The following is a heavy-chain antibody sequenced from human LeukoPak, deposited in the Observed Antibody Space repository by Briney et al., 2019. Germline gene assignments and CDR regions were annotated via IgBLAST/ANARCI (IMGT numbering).Heavy chain of an antibody. Sequence: SETLSLTCTVSGGSISSGSYYWSWIRQPAGKGLEWIGRIYTSGSTNYNPSLKSRVTISVDTSKNQFSLKLSSVTAADTAVYYCARGLFNLVRTERHAFDIWGQGTMVTVSS. J-gene: IGHJ3*02. CDR1: GGSISSGSYY. D-gene: IGHD3-10*01. V-gene: IGHV4-61*02. CDR2: IYTSGST. CDR3: ARGLFNLVRTERHAFDI.